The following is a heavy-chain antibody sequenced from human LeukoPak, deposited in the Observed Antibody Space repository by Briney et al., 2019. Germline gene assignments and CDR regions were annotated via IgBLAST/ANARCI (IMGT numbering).Heavy chain of an antibody. Sequence: GGSLRLSCAASGFTFSSYAMSWVRQAPGKGLEWVSAISGSGGSTYYADSVRGRFTISRDNSKNTQYLQMNSLRAEDTAVYYCAKDRVDKRYYFDYWGQGTLVTVSS. J-gene: IGHJ4*02. CDR1: GFTFSSYA. D-gene: IGHD5-24*01. CDR2: ISGSGGST. CDR3: AKDRVDKRYYFDY. V-gene: IGHV3-23*01.